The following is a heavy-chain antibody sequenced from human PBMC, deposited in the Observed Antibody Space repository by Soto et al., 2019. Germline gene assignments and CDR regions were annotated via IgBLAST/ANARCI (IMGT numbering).Heavy chain of an antibody. CDR1: GFTFSNYP. Sequence: PGGSLRLSCATSGFTFSNYPMNWVRQAPGKGLEWVSGISAGGDSTYYADSVKGRFTIFRDNSKNSVYPQMNSLRAEDTAVYYCARRVWGQGTLVTVSS. J-gene: IGHJ4*02. CDR2: ISAGGDST. V-gene: IGHV3-23*01. CDR3: ARRV.